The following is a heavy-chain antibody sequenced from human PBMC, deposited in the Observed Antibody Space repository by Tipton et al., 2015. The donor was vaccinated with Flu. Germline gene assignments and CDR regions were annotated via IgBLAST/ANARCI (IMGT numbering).Heavy chain of an antibody. Sequence: QSGAEVKKPGASVKVSCKASGYTFTSYGISWVRQAPGQGLEWMGWISAYNGNTNYAQKLQGRVTMTTDTSTSTAYMELRSLRSEDTAAYYCARRGDCSSTSCYRYYYYMDVWGKGTTVTVSS. CDR2: ISAYNGNT. CDR3: ARRGDCSSTSCYRYYYYMDV. D-gene: IGHD2-2*01. CDR1: GYTFTSYG. V-gene: IGHV1-18*04. J-gene: IGHJ6*03.